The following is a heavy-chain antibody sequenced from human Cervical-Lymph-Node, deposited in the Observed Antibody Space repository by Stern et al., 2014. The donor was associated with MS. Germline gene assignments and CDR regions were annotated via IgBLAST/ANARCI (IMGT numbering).Heavy chain of an antibody. J-gene: IGHJ6*02. V-gene: IGHV1-18*01. CDR2: LSAYNGNT. CDR1: GYTFTSYG. Sequence: VQLFESGAEVKKPGASVKVSCKASGYTFTSYGISWVRQAPGQGLEWMGWLSAYNGNTNYAQKLQGRVTMTTDTSTSTAYMELRSLRSDDTAVYYCARDIVVVPAAGGMDVWGQGTTVTVSS. CDR3: ARDIVVVPAAGGMDV. D-gene: IGHD2-2*01.